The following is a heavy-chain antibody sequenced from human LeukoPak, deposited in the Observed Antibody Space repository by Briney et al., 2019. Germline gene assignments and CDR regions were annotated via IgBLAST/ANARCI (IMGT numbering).Heavy chain of an antibody. Sequence: GGSLRLSCAASGFTFSSYAMSWVRQAPGKGLEWVSAISGSGGSTYYADSVKGRFTISRDNAKNSLYLQMNSLRAEDTALYHCARNNGMDVWGQGTTVIVSS. V-gene: IGHV3-23*01. CDR2: ISGSGGST. CDR3: ARNNGMDV. CDR1: GFTFSSYA. J-gene: IGHJ6*02.